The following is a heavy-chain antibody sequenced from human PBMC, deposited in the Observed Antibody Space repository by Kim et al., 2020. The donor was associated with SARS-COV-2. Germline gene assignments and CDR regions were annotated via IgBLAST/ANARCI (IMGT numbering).Heavy chain of an antibody. Sequence: NHHPSLKSRVTISVAKSKNQFSLKLSSVTAADTAVYYCARVGAAAGTIDYWGQGTLVTVSS. V-gene: IGHV4-4*02. CDR3: ARVGAAAGTIDY. J-gene: IGHJ4*02. D-gene: IGHD6-13*01.